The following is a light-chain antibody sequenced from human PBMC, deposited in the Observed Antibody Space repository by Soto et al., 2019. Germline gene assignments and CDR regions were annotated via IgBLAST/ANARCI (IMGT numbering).Light chain of an antibody. CDR3: SSYTSSSTPYCV. J-gene: IGLJ1*01. V-gene: IGLV2-14*01. CDR1: SSDVGGYNY. CDR2: DVS. Sequence: QPARTQPASVSGSPGQSITISCTGTSSDVGGYNYVSWYQQHPGKAPKLMVYDVSNRPSGVSNRFSGSKSGNTASLTISGLQAEDEADYYCSSYTSSSTPYCVFGTGTKVTV.